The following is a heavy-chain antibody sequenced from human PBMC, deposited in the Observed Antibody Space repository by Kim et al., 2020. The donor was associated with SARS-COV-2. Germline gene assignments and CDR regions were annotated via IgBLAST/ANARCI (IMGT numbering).Heavy chain of an antibody. CDR1: GFTFSDYW. CDR2: INDEASLT. J-gene: IGHJ1*01. Sequence: GGSLRLSCAASGFTFSDYWMHWVRQVPGKGLVWVSHINDEASLTAYADSVKGRFTISRDNAKSTLYLQMSGLRAEDTAVYYCVREYQTGLGSYLHWGQGTLVTVSS. V-gene: IGHV3-74*01. CDR3: VREYQTGLGSYLH. D-gene: IGHD3-10*01.